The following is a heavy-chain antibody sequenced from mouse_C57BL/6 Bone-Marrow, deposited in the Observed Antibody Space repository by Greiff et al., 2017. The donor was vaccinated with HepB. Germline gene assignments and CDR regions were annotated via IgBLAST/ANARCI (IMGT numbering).Heavy chain of an antibody. D-gene: IGHD1-1*01. V-gene: IGHV7-3*01. CDR1: GFTFTDYY. CDR2: IRNKANGYTT. Sequence: EVKLMESGGGLVQPGGSLSLSCAASGFTFTDYYMSWVRQPPGKALEWLGFIRNKANGYTTEYSASVKGRFTISRDNSQSILYLQMNALRAEDSATYYCALTSYGSSPYAMDYWGQGTSVTVSS. CDR3: ALTSYGSSPYAMDY. J-gene: IGHJ4*01.